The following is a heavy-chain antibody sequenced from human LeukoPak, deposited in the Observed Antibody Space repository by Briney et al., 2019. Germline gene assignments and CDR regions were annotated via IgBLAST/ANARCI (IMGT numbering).Heavy chain of an antibody. D-gene: IGHD2-15*01. CDR3: ARSPEVVAATPGDWFDP. J-gene: IGHJ5*02. CDR2: ISAYNGNT. Sequence: ASVKVSCRASGYTFTSYGISWVRQAPGQGLKWMGWISAYNGNTNYAXXLQXXVTMTTDASTSTAYMELRSLRSDDTAVYYCARSPEVVAATPGDWFDPWGQGTLVTVSS. V-gene: IGHV1-18*01. CDR1: GYTFTSYG.